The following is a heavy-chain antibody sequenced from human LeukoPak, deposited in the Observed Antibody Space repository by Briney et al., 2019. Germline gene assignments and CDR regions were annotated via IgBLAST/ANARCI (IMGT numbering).Heavy chain of an antibody. D-gene: IGHD3-16*02. Sequence: GESLKISCKGSGYSFTSYWIGWVRQLPGKGLEWMGIIYPGDSDTRYSPSCQGQVTISADKSISTAYLQWSSLKASDTAMYYCARVPYYDYVWGSYRYAPDAFDIWGQGTMVTVSS. V-gene: IGHV5-51*01. CDR1: GYSFTSYW. CDR3: ARVPYYDYVWGSYRYAPDAFDI. CDR2: IYPGDSDT. J-gene: IGHJ3*02.